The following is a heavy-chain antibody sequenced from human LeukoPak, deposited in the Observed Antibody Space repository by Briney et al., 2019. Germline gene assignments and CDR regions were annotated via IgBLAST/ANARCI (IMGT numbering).Heavy chain of an antibody. D-gene: IGHD1-26*01. CDR2: INPNSGGT. Sequence: GASVKVSCKASGYTFTGYYMHWVRQAPGQGLEWMGWINPNSGGTNYAQKFQGRVTMTRDTSISTAYMELSRLRSDDAAVYYCARGGSGAYYYYMDVWGKGTTVTISS. J-gene: IGHJ6*03. CDR1: GYTFTGYY. V-gene: IGHV1-2*02. CDR3: ARGGSGAYYYYMDV.